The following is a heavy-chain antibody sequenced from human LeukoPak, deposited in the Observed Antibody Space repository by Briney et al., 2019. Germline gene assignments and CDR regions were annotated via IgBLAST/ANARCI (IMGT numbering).Heavy chain of an antibody. Sequence: GASVKVSCKASGYTFTAHYMHWVRQAPGQGLEWMGWINPNSGATEYTQKFQGRVTMTRDTSSSTPYMELSRLTSDDTAVYYCARGLGLTGTTRGYLDYWGQGALVTVSP. CDR1: GYTFTAHY. J-gene: IGHJ4*02. CDR3: ARGLGLTGTTRGYLDY. CDR2: INPNSGAT. D-gene: IGHD1-20*01. V-gene: IGHV1-2*02.